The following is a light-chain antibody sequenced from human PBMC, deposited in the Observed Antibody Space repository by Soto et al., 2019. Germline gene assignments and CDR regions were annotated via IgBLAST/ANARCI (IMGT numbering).Light chain of an antibody. CDR3: QQRSNWPLT. J-gene: IGKJ4*01. V-gene: IGKV3-11*01. CDR2: DAS. Sequence: EIVLTQSPGTLSLSPGERATLSCRASQSVSSYLAWYQQKPSQAPRLLIYDASNRATGIPARFSGSGSGTDFTLTISSLEPEDFAVYYCQQRSNWPLTFGGGTRGDIK. CDR1: QSVSSY.